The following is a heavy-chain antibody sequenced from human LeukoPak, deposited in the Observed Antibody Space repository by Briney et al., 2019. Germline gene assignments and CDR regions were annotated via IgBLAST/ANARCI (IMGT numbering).Heavy chain of an antibody. CDR2: ISGSGGNT. CDR3: ARGGSPRGFLGY. D-gene: IGHD2-15*01. Sequence: GGSLRLSCAASGFTFTSYAMSWVRQAPGKGLEWVSTISGSGGNTYYADSVKGRFTISRGNSKNTLYLQMNSLRVEDTAVYYCARGGSPRGFLGYWGQGTLVTVSS. CDR1: GFTFTSYA. J-gene: IGHJ4*02. V-gene: IGHV3-23*01.